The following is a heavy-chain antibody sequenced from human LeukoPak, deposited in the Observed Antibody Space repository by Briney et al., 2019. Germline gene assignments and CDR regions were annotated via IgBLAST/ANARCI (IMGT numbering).Heavy chain of an antibody. D-gene: IGHD3-10*01. CDR2: ISGSGGST. V-gene: IGHV3-23*01. CDR3: AKDGVGSGSYYNDDYFDY. J-gene: IGHJ4*02. CDR1: GFTFSSYA. Sequence: GGSLRPSCAASGFTFSSYAMSWVRQAPGKGLEWVSAISGSGGSTYYADSVKGRFTISRDNSKNTLYLQMNSLRAEDTAVYYCAKDGVGSGSYYNDDYFDYWGQGTLVTVSS.